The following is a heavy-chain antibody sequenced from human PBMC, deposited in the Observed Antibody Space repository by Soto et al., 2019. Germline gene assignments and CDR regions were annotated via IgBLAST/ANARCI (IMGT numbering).Heavy chain of an antibody. D-gene: IGHD3-3*01. V-gene: IGHV3-48*02. J-gene: IGHJ4*02. CDR3: AREILEVGPNSGDYFDY. Sequence: EVQLVESGGGLVQPGGSLRLSCAASGFTFSSYSMNWVRQAPGKGLEWVSYISSSSTIYYADSVKGRFTISRDNAKNSLYLQMNSLRDEDTAVYYCAREILEVGPNSGDYFDYWGQGTLVTVSS. CDR2: ISSSSTI. CDR1: GFTFSSYS.